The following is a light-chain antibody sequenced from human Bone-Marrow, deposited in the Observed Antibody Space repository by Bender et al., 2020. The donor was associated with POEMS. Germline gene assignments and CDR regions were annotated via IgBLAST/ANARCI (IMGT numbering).Light chain of an antibody. Sequence: QSALTQPPSASGSPGQSVTISCTGTSSDVGGSNYVSWYQQHPGKAPKLMIYDVSNRPSGASSRFSGSKSGNTASLTISGLQAEDEADYYCSSYTSTSTAYVFGTGTKVTVL. CDR2: DVS. V-gene: IGLV2-14*01. CDR3: SSYTSTSTAYV. CDR1: SSDVGGSNY. J-gene: IGLJ1*01.